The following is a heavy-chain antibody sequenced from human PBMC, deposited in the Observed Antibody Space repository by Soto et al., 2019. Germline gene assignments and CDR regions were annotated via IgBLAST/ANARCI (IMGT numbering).Heavy chain of an antibody. CDR3: ATIGYYYYHAMDV. CDR1: GYTFTSDY. CDR2: INPSGDST. Sequence: ASVKVSCKASGYTFTSDYMHWVRQAPGQGLEWMGRINPSGDSTSYAQKFRGRVTMTRDTSTSTVYMELRRLTSEDTALYYCATIGYYYYHAMDVWGQGTTVTVSS. V-gene: IGHV1-46*01. J-gene: IGHJ6*02.